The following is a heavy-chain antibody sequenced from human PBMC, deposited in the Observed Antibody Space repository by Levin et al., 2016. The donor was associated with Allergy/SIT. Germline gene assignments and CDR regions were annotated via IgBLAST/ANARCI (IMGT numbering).Heavy chain of an antibody. CDR3: ARAATVNQLFDF. V-gene: IGHV4-31*02. Sequence: WIRQPPGKGLEWIGYIYYSGSTYYNPSLKSRVTISVDTSKKQFSLKLSSVTAADTAVYYCARAATVNQLFDFWGQGTLVTVSS. D-gene: IGHD4-11*01. J-gene: IGHJ4*02. CDR2: IYYSGST.